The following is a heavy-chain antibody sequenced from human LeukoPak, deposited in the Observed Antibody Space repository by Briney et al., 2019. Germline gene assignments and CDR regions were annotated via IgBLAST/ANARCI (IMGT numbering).Heavy chain of an antibody. D-gene: IGHD2-8*02. CDR1: GFTFSAHA. CDR3: AKGTLATCTGARCYPFDY. CDR2: ITGTTGNT. J-gene: IGHJ4*02. V-gene: IGHV3-23*01. Sequence: GGSLRLSCRGSGFTFSAHAMNWVRQAPGKEMEGVSSITGTTGNTYIADSVNGRFTISRDNSRNTVYLQMNNLRAEDTAIYYCAKGTLATCTGARCYPFDYWGQGALVTVSS.